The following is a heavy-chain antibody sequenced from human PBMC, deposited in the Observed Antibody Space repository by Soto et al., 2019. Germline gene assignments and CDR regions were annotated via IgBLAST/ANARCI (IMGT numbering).Heavy chain of an antibody. CDR3: ARVGSSWAYGRWFDP. V-gene: IGHV4-34*01. D-gene: IGHD6-13*01. J-gene: IGHJ5*02. CDR1: GVSFSCYY. CDR2: INPSGST. Sequence: PSETLSLTCAVYGVSFSCYYWSWIRQPPGKGLEWIGEINPSGSTNYNPSLKSRVTISVDTSKNQFSLKLSSVTAADTAVYYCARVGSSWAYGRWFDPWGQGTLVTVSS.